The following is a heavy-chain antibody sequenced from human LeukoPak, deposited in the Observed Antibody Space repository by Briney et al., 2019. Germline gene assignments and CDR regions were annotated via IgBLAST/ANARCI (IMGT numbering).Heavy chain of an antibody. J-gene: IGHJ3*02. CDR3: AREVGSSFGAFDI. CDR1: GFTFSSYG. D-gene: IGHD6-13*01. Sequence: GGSLRLSCAASGFTFSSYGMHWVRQAPGKGLEWVAFIRYDGSNKYYADSVKGRFTISRDNSKNTLYLQMNSLRAEDTAVYYCAREVGSSFGAFDIWGQGTMVTVSS. CDR2: IRYDGSNK. V-gene: IGHV3-30*02.